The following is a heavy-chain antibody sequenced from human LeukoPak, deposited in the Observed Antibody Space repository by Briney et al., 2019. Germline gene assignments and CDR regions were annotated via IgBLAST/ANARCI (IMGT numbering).Heavy chain of an antibody. D-gene: IGHD3-22*01. Sequence: GASVKVSCKASGFTSASYFMHWVRQAPGQGLEWVGAVFPSGGGTRYAQNFQGRVTMTGDTSTSTVYTELNNLRSEDTAVYYCAREARGYYDSSGYRFDYWGQGTLVTVSS. CDR2: VFPSGGGT. CDR1: GFTSASYF. V-gene: IGHV1-46*01. CDR3: AREARGYYDSSGYRFDY. J-gene: IGHJ4*02.